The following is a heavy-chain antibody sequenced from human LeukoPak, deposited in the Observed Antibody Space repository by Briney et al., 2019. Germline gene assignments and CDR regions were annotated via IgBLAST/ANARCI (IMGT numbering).Heavy chain of an antibody. CDR3: ARVSELLWFGESSYFDY. J-gene: IGHJ4*02. V-gene: IGHV3-30*04. D-gene: IGHD3-10*01. Sequence: GGSLRLSCAASGFTFSSYAMHWVRQAPGKGLEWVAVISYDGSNKYYADSVKGRFTISRDNSKNTLYLQMNSLRAEDTAVYYCARVSELLWFGESSYFDYWGQGTLVTVSS. CDR2: ISYDGSNK. CDR1: GFTFSSYA.